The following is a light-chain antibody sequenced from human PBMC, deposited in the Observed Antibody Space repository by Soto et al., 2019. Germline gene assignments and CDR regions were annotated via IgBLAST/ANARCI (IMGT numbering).Light chain of an antibody. Sequence: DVVMTQSPLSLPVTLGQPASISCRSTQSLVHSDGNTHLNWFQQRPGQSPRRLICKVSNRDSGVPDRFSGSASGTDFTLNISRVEAEDFGVYYCLQCTHWPYTFGQGTKLEIK. CDR3: LQCTHWPYT. J-gene: IGKJ2*01. V-gene: IGKV2-30*02. CDR1: QSLVHSDGNTH. CDR2: KVS.